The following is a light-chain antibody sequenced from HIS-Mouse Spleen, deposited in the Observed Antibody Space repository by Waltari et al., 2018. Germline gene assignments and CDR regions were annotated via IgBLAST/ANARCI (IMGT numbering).Light chain of an antibody. V-gene: IGKV2-28*01. J-gene: IGKJ1*01. CDR2: LGS. CDR1: QSLLHSNGYNY. CDR3: MQALQTWT. Sequence: DIVMTQSPLSLPVTPGDPASISCSSSQSLLHSNGYNYLDWYLQKPGQSPQLLIYLGSNRASGVPDRFSGSGSGTDFTLKISRVEAEDVGVYYCMQALQTWTFGQGTKVEIK.